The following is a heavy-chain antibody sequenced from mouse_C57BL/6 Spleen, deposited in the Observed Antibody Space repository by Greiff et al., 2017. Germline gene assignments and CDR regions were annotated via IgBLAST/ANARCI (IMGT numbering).Heavy chain of an antibody. V-gene: IGHV2-9*01. CDR3: AKRHYYGSSGGYFDV. D-gene: IGHD1-1*01. Sequence: VMLVESGPGLVAPSQSLSITCTVSGFSLTSYGVDWVRQPPGKGLEWLGVIWGGGSTNYNSALMSRLSISKDKAKSQVFLKMNSLQTEDTAMYYCAKRHYYGSSGGYFDVWGTGTTVTVSS. CDR2: IWGGGST. CDR1: GFSLTSYG. J-gene: IGHJ1*03.